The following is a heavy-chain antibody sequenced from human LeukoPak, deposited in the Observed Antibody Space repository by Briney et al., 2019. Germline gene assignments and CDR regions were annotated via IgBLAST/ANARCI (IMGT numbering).Heavy chain of an antibody. CDR1: VFTLSIYA. Sequence: GGSLRLSCAACVFTLSIYAMRGVRQPPGKGLEGVSAISGSGGSTYYADSVKGRFTISRDNYKNTLYLQMNSLRAEDTAVYYCAKDFYCSSTSCYAGLYYYYYGMDVWGQGTTVTVSS. J-gene: IGHJ6*02. CDR2: ISGSGGST. CDR3: AKDFYCSSTSCYAGLYYYYYGMDV. D-gene: IGHD2-2*01. V-gene: IGHV3-23*01.